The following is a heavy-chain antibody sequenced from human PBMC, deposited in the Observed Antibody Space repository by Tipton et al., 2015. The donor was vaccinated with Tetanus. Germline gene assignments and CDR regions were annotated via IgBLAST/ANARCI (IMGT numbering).Heavy chain of an antibody. D-gene: IGHD2-2*01. V-gene: IGHV3-48*02. CDR3: ARDNASRKTVVVIPAAYDY. CDR2: ISSSATTV. Sequence: SLRLSCAGAGFTFSSHNMNWVRQVPGKGLEWVAYISSSATTVDYAHSVKGRFTVSRDNDRNSLFLHMNSLSDDDTAIYYCARDNASRKTVVVIPAAYDYWGQGALVTVSS. CDR1: GFTFSSHN. J-gene: IGHJ4*02.